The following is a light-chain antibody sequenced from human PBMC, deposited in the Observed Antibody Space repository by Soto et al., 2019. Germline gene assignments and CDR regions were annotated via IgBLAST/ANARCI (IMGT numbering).Light chain of an antibody. V-gene: IGKV1-39*01. CDR1: QSISSY. J-gene: IGKJ3*01. CDR3: QQYGDSPL. Sequence: DIQMTQSPSSLSAFVGDRVTITCRASQSISSYLNWYQQKPGKAPKLLIYAASSLQSGVPSRFSGSGSGTDFTLTISSLQPEDFAVYYCQQYGDSPLFGPGTKVDIK. CDR2: AAS.